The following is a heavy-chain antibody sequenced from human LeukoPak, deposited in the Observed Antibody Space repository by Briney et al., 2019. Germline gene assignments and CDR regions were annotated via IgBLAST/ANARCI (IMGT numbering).Heavy chain of an antibody. Sequence: SETLSLTCTVSGGSISSYYWSWIRQPPGKGLEWIGYIYYSGSTNYNPSLKSRVTISVDTSKNQFSLKLSSVTAADTAVYYCARGGVPAAIGWFDPWGQGTLVTVSS. V-gene: IGHV4-59*12. CDR3: ARGGVPAAIGWFDP. CDR2: IYYSGST. CDR1: GGSISSYY. J-gene: IGHJ5*02. D-gene: IGHD2-2*01.